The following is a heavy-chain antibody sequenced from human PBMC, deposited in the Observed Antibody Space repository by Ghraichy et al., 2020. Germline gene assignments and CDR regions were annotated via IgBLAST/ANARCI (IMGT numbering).Heavy chain of an antibody. J-gene: IGHJ6*02. D-gene: IGHD4-23*01. CDR3: ARGSTVVRFYYYDGMDV. CDR1: GFTFGGYS. Sequence: GGTLRLSCVGSGFTFGGYSLNWVRQSPGKGLEWVSYITSSSRTISYADSVKGRFTISRDNAQNSLYLQMNSLRDEDTAVYFCARGSTVVRFYYYDGMDVWGQGTTVTVSS. CDR2: ITSSSRTI. V-gene: IGHV3-48*02.